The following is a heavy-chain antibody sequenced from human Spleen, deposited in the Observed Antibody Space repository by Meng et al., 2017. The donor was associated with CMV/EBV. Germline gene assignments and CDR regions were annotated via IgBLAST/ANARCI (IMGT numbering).Heavy chain of an antibody. D-gene: IGHD3-16*01. Sequence: SETLSLTCNVSGDSIRSYYWSWIRQPPGKGLEWIGVMNSGGSANYNPSLRGRVTISVDMSRNQFSLRLSSVTAADTAVYYCARDPATGPRGDHFDYWGQGTRVTVSS. V-gene: IGHV4-59*01. CDR1: GDSIRSYY. CDR3: ARDPATGPRGDHFDY. CDR2: MNSGGSA. J-gene: IGHJ4*02.